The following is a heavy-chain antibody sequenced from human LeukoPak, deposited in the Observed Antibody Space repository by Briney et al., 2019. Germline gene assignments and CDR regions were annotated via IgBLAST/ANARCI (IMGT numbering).Heavy chain of an antibody. Sequence: LAGGSLRLSCAASGFTFSSYWMSWVRQAPGKGLEWVANIKQDGSEKYYVDSVKGRFTISRDNAKNSLYLQMNSLRAEDTAVYYCARDHRFLEWHTGYYYGMDVWGQGTTVTVSS. CDR2: IKQDGSEK. D-gene: IGHD3-3*01. J-gene: IGHJ6*02. CDR1: GFTFSSYW. CDR3: ARDHRFLEWHTGYYYGMDV. V-gene: IGHV3-7*01.